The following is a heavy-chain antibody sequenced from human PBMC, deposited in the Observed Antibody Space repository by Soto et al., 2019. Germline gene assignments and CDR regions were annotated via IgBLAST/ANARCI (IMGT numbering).Heavy chain of an antibody. J-gene: IGHJ6*02. CDR2: IIPIFGTA. Sequence: SVKVSCKASGGTFSSHAISWVRQAPGQGLEWMGGIIPIFGTANYAQKFQGRVTITADESTSTAYMELSSLRSEDTAVYYCARFGMTDYGMDVWGQGTTVTVS. D-gene: IGHD1-1*01. V-gene: IGHV1-69*13. CDR3: ARFGMTDYGMDV. CDR1: GGTFSSHA.